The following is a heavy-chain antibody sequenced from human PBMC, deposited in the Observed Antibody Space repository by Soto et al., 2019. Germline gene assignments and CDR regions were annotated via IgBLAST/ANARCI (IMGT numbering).Heavy chain of an antibody. D-gene: IGHD2-21*02. J-gene: IGHJ4*02. CDR2: FESGGSI. CDR1: GFSVRTNY. CDR3: ARAGVTPDFFDY. V-gene: IGHV3-53*02. Sequence: EVQVVETGGGLIQPGGSLRLSCVASGFSVRTNYMSWVRQAPGKGLEWVSVFESGGSIYYLDSVKGRFIISRDFAKNTVYLQMNSLKAEDTAVYYCARAGVTPDFFDYWGQGTLVTVSS.